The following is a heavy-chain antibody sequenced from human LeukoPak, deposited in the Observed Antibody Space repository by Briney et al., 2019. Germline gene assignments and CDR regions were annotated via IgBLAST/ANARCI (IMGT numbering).Heavy chain of an antibody. CDR1: GFTVSSNY. V-gene: IGHV3-66*01. J-gene: IGHJ4*02. CDR2: IYSGGST. D-gene: IGHD3-10*01. Sequence: GGSLRLSCAASGFTVSSNYMSWVRQAPGKGLEWVSVIYSGGSTYYADSVKGRFTISRDNSKNTLYLQMNSLRAEDTAVYYCARDYHDQYGSGSYYSDWGQGTLVTVSS. CDR3: ARDYHDQYGSGSYYSD.